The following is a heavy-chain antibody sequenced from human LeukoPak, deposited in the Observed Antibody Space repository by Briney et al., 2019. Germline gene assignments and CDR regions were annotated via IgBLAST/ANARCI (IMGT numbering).Heavy chain of an antibody. Sequence: GGSLRLSCAASGFTFSSYGMHWVRQAPGKGLEWVEIIWYDGSDKYYADSVKGRFTISRDNSKNMLYLQMNSLRVEDTAVYYCARDKNGYIDYWGQGTLVTVSS. CDR2: IWYDGSDK. CDR3: ARDKNGYIDY. D-gene: IGHD6-13*01. CDR1: GFTFSSYG. V-gene: IGHV3-33*01. J-gene: IGHJ4*02.